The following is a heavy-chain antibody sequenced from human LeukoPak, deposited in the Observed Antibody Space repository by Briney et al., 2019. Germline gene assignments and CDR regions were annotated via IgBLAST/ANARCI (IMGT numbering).Heavy chain of an antibody. V-gene: IGHV1-8*01. Sequence: GASVKVSCKASGYTFTSYDINWVRQATGQGLEWMGWMNPNSGNTGYAQKFQGRVTMTRNTSISTAYMELSSLRSEDTAVYYCARVVTSIVLLWFGELLNMPSERSGEFDYWGQGTLVTVSS. CDR2: MNPNSGNT. CDR1: GYTFTSYD. D-gene: IGHD3-10*01. J-gene: IGHJ4*02. CDR3: ARVVTSIVLLWFGELLNMPSERSGEFDY.